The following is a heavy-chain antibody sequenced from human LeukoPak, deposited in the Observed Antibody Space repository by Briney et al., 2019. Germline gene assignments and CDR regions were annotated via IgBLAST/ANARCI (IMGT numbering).Heavy chain of an antibody. CDR1: GFTFSSHW. CDR2: IERNGNTK. D-gene: IGHD2-8*02. J-gene: IGHJ4*02. V-gene: IGHV3-74*03. Sequence: AGSLRLSCSASGFTFSSHWMHWVRQAPGKGLVWVSRIERNGNTKMYADSVQGRFTISRDNAKNTLYLQINILKAQEPAVYYCAREPGGAGATVDYWGQGTLVTVSS. CDR3: AREPGGAGATVDY.